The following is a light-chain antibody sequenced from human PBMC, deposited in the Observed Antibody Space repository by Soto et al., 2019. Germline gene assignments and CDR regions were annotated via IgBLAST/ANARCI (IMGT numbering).Light chain of an antibody. CDR1: QSVTTR. V-gene: IGKV1-5*01. Sequence: DIEMTQSPATLSASVGDRVTLSCRASQSVTTRLAWYQQKRGQAPNLLIYAASSRATGVPARFSGSGSGTEFTLTISSLQAADIAIYHCQQYNRYSRTFGQGTKVEI. CDR3: QQYNRYSRT. CDR2: AAS. J-gene: IGKJ1*01.